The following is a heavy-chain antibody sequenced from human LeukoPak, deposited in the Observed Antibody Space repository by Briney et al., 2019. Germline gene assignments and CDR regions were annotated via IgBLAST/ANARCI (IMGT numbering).Heavy chain of an antibody. J-gene: IGHJ1*01. Sequence: SETLSLTCTVSGGSISSSYYYWGWIRQPPGKGLEWIGSIYYSGSTYYNPSLKSRVTISVDTSKNQFSLKLSSVTAADTAVYYCARSTTVTTEYFQHWGQGTLVTVSS. D-gene: IGHD4-17*01. CDR2: IYYSGST. V-gene: IGHV4-39*07. CDR1: GGSISSSYYY. CDR3: ARSTTVTTEYFQH.